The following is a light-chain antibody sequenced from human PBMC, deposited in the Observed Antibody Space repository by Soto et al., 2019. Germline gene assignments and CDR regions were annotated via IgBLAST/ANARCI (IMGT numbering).Light chain of an antibody. CDR2: GAS. Sequence: EIVLTQSPCTLSLSPGERAPLSCSASQSVSSSYLAWYQQKPGQAPRLLIYGASSRATGIPDRFSGSGSGTDFTLTISRLEPEDFAVYYCQQYGSSPWTFGQGTKVDIK. J-gene: IGKJ1*01. V-gene: IGKV3-20*01. CDR1: QSVSSSY. CDR3: QQYGSSPWT.